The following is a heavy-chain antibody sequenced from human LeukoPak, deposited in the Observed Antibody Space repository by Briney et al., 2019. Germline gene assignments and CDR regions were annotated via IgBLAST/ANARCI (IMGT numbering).Heavy chain of an antibody. CDR1: GYTFTSYG. D-gene: IGHD6-13*01. J-gene: IGHJ4*02. CDR2: ISAYNGNT. V-gene: IGHV1-18*01. Sequence: ASVTVSCMASGYTFTSYGISWVRQAPGQGLEWMGWISAYNGNTNYAQKLQGRVTMTTDTSTSTAYMELRSLRSDDPAVYYCARWGSGRGRYSSSWYYFDYWGQGTLVTVSS. CDR3: ARWGSGRGRYSSSWYYFDY.